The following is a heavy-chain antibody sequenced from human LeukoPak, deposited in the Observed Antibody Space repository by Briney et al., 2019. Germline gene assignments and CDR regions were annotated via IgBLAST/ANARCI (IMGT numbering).Heavy chain of an antibody. D-gene: IGHD3-3*01. CDR2: ISSSGSTI. Sequence: GGSLRLSCAASGFTFSDYYMSWIRQAPGKGLEWVSYISSSGSTIYYADSVKGRFTISRDNSKNTLYLQMNSLRAEDTAVYYCAKDYTIFGVVINPFDYWGQGTLVTVSS. V-gene: IGHV3-11*01. CDR3: AKDYTIFGVVINPFDY. J-gene: IGHJ4*02. CDR1: GFTFSDYY.